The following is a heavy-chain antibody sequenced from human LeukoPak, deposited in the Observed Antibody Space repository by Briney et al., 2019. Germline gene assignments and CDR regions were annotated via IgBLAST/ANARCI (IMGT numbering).Heavy chain of an antibody. D-gene: IGHD3-10*01. CDR3: ASGSGSYRTPYYYMDV. CDR1: GFTVSSNY. Sequence: GGSLRLSCAASGFTVSSNYVSWVRQAPGKGLEWVSVIYSGGSTYYADSVKGRFTISRDNSKNTLYLQMNSLRAEDTAVYYCASGSGSYRTPYYYMDVWGTGTTVTVSS. CDR2: IYSGGST. J-gene: IGHJ6*03. V-gene: IGHV3-53*01.